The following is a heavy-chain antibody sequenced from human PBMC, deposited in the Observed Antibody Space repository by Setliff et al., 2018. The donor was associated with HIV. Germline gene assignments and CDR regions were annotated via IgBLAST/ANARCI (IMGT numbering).Heavy chain of an antibody. D-gene: IGHD3-22*01. Sequence: SETLSLTCAVSGYSIRDNFFWGWVRQPPGKGLEWIGSIFYTGTTYYNPSLESRVTLSLDTSKNQFSLELTSVTAADTAIYYCARQGAGYYYDSSDYYTGNGFDMWGQGTMVTVSS. V-gene: IGHV4-38-2*01. CDR2: IFYTGTT. CDR1: GYSIRDNFF. CDR3: ARQGAGYYYDSSDYYTGNGFDM. J-gene: IGHJ3*02.